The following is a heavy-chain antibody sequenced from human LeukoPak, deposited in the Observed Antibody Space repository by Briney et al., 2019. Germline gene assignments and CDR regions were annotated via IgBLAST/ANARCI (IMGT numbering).Heavy chain of an antibody. J-gene: IGHJ4*02. CDR2: IYDSGST. CDR3: ARAVTTGLDYFDY. Sequence: SETLSLTCTVSGGSISSYYWSWIRQPPGKGLEWIGYIYDSGSTNYNPSLKSRVTISADTSKNEFSLKLSSVTAADTAMYYCARAVTTGLDYFDYWGQGTLVTVSS. V-gene: IGHV4-59*01. CDR1: GGSISSYY. D-gene: IGHD4-17*01.